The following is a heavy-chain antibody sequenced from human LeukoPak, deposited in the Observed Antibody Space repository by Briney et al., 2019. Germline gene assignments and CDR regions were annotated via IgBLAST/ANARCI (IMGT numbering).Heavy chain of an antibody. CDR2: INPDGSGK. Sequence: GGSLRLSCEASGFTLSTYWMNWVHQVPGKGLDWVANINPDGSGKRYVDSVKGRFTIARDNADNSLSLQMNSLRAEDTAVYYCASWGAGGNSWGQGTLVTVAS. D-gene: IGHD3-16*01. CDR1: GFTLSTYW. V-gene: IGHV3-7*01. J-gene: IGHJ4*02. CDR3: ASWGAGGNS.